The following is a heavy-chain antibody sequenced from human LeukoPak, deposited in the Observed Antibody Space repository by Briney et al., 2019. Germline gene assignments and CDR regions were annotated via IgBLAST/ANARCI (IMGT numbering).Heavy chain of an antibody. V-gene: IGHV4-59*01. D-gene: IGHD3-10*01. CDR2: IYYSVT. Sequence: SETLSLTCTLSGSSFSSYYWNWIRQPPGKGLEWIGYIYYSVTTYNPSLKSRVTISVDPSKNQFSLRLSSVTAADTAVYYCARAPGPGSHPTFDYWGRGTLVTVSS. CDR1: GSSFSSYY. CDR3: ARAPGPGSHPTFDY. J-gene: IGHJ4*02.